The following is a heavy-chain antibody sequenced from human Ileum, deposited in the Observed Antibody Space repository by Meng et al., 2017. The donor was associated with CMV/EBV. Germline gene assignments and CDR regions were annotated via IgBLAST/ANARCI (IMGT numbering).Heavy chain of an antibody. CDR2: ISYSGST. CDR1: GGSISNYH. J-gene: IGHJ5*02. V-gene: IGHV4-59*01. Sequence: GSLRLSCTVSGGSISNYHWSWIRQPPGKGLEWIRYISYSGSTNYNPSLKSRVTISLDTSKNQFSLKLTSVTAAETAMYYCARDFYGSGGYSWFDPWGQGTLVTVSS. D-gene: IGHD3-10*01. CDR3: ARDFYGSGGYSWFDP.